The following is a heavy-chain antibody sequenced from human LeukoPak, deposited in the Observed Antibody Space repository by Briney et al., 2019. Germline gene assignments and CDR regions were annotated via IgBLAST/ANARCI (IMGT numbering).Heavy chain of an antibody. V-gene: IGHV4-34*01. CDR1: GGSFSDYY. CDR2: INHSGTT. J-gene: IGHJ1*01. Sequence: SETLSLTCAVYGGSFSDYYWSWIRQPPGKGLEWIGEINHSGTTNYNPSLKSRVTISVDTSKNHFSLNLNSVTAADTAVYYCARGCSRIHCHEYFQYWGQGTLVTVSS. D-gene: IGHD2-2*01. CDR3: ARGCSRIHCHEYFQY.